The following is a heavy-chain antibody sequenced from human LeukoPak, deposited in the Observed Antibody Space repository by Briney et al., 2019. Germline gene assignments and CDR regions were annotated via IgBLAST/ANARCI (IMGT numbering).Heavy chain of an antibody. CDR1: GFTFSSYS. Sequence: GGSLRLSCAASGFTFSSYSMNWVRQAPGKGLEWVSYISSSSSTIYYADSVKGRFTISRDNAKNSLYLQMNSLRAEDTAVYYCARAAAFDYWGQGTLVTVPS. V-gene: IGHV3-48*04. CDR2: ISSSSSTI. J-gene: IGHJ4*02. D-gene: IGHD2-2*01. CDR3: ARAAAFDY.